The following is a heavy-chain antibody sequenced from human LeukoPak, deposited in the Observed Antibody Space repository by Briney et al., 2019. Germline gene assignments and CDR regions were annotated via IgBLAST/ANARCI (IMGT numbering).Heavy chain of an antibody. Sequence: GASVKVSCTASGYTFTGYYMHWVRQAPGQGLEWMGWINPNSGGTNYAQKFQGRVTMTRDTSISTAYMELSRLRSDDTAVYYCARAASAYYSGDYWGQGTLVTVSS. V-gene: IGHV1-2*02. CDR2: INPNSGGT. CDR1: GYTFTGYY. D-gene: IGHD3-22*01. CDR3: ARAASAYYSGDY. J-gene: IGHJ4*02.